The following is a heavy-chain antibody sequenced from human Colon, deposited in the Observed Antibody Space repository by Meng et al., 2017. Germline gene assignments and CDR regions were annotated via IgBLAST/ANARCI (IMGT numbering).Heavy chain of an antibody. D-gene: IGHD1-14*01. CDR3: ARDRVPGKY. J-gene: IGHJ4*02. Sequence: HVQLQESGPVLVRPSETLSLTCTVSGGSVSSGTYYWSWIRQPPGKGLEWIGCIYYSGTTNYNPSLKSRVTISVDTSKNQFSLKLSSVTPADTAVYFCARDRVPGKYWGQGTLVTVSS. CDR1: GGSVSSGTYY. V-gene: IGHV4-61*01. CDR2: IYYSGTT.